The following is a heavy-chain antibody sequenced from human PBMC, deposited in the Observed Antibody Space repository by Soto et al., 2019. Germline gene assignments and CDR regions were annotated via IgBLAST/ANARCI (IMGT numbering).Heavy chain of an antibody. V-gene: IGHV4-59*01. J-gene: IGHJ4*02. D-gene: IGHD4-17*01. CDR1: GGSISSYY. Sequence: QVQLQESGPGLVKPSETLSLTCTVSGGSISSYYWSWIRQPPGKGLEWIGYIYYSGSTNYNPSLKSRVTISVDTSKNQFSLKLSSVTAADTAVYYCARRLAVTIPRFDYWGQGTLVTVSS. CDR2: IYYSGST. CDR3: ARRLAVTIPRFDY.